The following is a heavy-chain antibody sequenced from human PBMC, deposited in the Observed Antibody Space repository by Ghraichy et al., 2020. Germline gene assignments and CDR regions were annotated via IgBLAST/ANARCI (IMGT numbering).Heavy chain of an antibody. CDR1: GFTVSSNY. CDR3: AKEWRGWELHGGFDH. V-gene: IGHV3-53*01. Sequence: GESLNISCAASGFTVSSNYMSWVRQAPGKGLEWVSVIYSGGPTYYADSVKGRFTISRDNSKNTLYLQMNSLRAEDTALYYCAKEWRGWELHGGFDHWGQGTLVTVSS. J-gene: IGHJ4*02. CDR2: IYSGGPT. D-gene: IGHD1-26*01.